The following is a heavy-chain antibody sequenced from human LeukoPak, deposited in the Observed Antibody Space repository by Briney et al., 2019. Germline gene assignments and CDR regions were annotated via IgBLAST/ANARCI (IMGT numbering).Heavy chain of an antibody. Sequence: GGSLRLSCAASGFTFSNYWMSWVRQAPGKGLEWVANIKQDGSEQNYVDSLKGRFTISRDNAKNSLYLQMNSLRAEDTAVYYCARIGYSSSCKDYWGQGTLVSVSS. D-gene: IGHD6-19*01. CDR3: ARIGYSSSCKDY. V-gene: IGHV3-7*01. CDR2: IKQDGSEQ. CDR1: GFTFSNYW. J-gene: IGHJ4*02.